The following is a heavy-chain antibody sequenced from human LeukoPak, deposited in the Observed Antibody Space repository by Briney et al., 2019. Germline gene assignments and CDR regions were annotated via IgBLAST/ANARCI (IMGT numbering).Heavy chain of an antibody. CDR2: IYTSGSA. CDR1: GGSISSGSYY. Sequence: SETLSLTCTVSGGSISSGSYYWSWIRQPAGKGLEWIGRIYTSGSANYNPSLKSRVTISVDTSKNQFSLKLSSVTAADTAVYYCARAPMPNYYYYYMDVWGKGTTVTVSS. J-gene: IGHJ6*03. CDR3: ARAPMPNYYYYYMDV. V-gene: IGHV4-61*02. D-gene: IGHD2-2*01.